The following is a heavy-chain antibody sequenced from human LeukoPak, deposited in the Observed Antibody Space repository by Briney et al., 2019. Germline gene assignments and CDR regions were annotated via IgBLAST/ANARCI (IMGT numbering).Heavy chain of an antibody. CDR2: ISSSSGTI. D-gene: IGHD3-10*01. Sequence: GGSLRLSCAASGFTLSGYSMNWVRQAPGKGLEWVSFISSSSGTIYYADSVKGRFTISRDNAKNSLYLQMNSLRAEDTAVYYCARDPYGSGSYYYDYWGQGTLVTVSS. V-gene: IGHV3-48*01. CDR3: ARDPYGSGSYYYDY. CDR1: GFTLSGYS. J-gene: IGHJ4*02.